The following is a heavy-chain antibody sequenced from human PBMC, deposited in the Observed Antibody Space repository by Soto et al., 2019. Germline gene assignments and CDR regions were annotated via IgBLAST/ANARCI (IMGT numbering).Heavy chain of an antibody. D-gene: IGHD3-22*01. CDR3: ATADDSSGNDAFDI. V-gene: IGHV1-24*01. CDR1: GYTLTELS. CDR2: FDPEDGET. Sequence: ASVKVSCKVSGYTLTELSMHWVRQAPGKGLEWMGGFDPEDGETIYAQKFQGRVTMTEDTSTDTAYMELSSLRSEDTAVYYCATADDSSGNDAFDIWCQGXMVTVSS. J-gene: IGHJ3*02.